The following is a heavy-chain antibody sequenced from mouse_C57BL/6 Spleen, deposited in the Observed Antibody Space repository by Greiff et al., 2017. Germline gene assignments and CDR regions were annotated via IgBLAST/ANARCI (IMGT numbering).Heavy chain of an antibody. D-gene: IGHD2-2*01. J-gene: IGHJ2*01. V-gene: IGHV1-52*01. CDR2: IDPSDSET. Sequence: QVQLQQPGAELVRPGSSVKLSCKASGYTFTSYWMHWVKQRPIQGLEWIGNIDPSDSETHYNQKFKDKATLTVDKSSSTAYMQLSSLTSEDSAVYYCAAGGGYDDFDDWGQGTTRTVSS. CDR3: AAGGGYDDFDD. CDR1: GYTFTSYW.